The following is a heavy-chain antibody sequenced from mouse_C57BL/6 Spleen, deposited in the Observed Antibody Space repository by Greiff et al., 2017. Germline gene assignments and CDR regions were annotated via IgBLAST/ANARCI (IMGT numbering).Heavy chain of an antibody. CDR3: ARKGDYLYYFDY. Sequence: QVQLKQSGAELARPGASVKLSCKASGYTFTSYGISWVKQRTGQGLEWIGMIHPNSGSTNYNEKFKSKATLTVDKSSSTAYMQLSSLTSEDSAVYYCARKGDYLYYFDYWGQGTTLTVSS. D-gene: IGHD2-4*01. CDR1: GYTFTSYG. J-gene: IGHJ2*01. V-gene: IGHV1-81*01. CDR2: IHPNSGST.